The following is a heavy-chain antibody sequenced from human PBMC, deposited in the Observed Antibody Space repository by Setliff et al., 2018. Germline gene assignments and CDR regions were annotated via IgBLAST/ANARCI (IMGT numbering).Heavy chain of an antibody. V-gene: IGHV3-7*01. D-gene: IGHD6-13*01. CDR3: ARDPPGMNAFDI. CDR2: IKEDGSEK. Sequence: PGGSLRLSCAASGFRFSDLYMSWVRQAPGMGPEWLANIKEDGSEKNYVDSVRGRFTISRDNAKNSLYLQIYSLRAGDTAVYYCARDPPGMNAFDIWGHGTMVTVSS. CDR1: GFRFSDLY. J-gene: IGHJ3*02.